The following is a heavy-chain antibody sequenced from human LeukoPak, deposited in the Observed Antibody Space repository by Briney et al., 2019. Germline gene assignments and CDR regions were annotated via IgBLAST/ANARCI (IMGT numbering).Heavy chain of an antibody. D-gene: IGHD4-17*01. Sequence: SEALSLTCAVSGGSFSAYYWTWIRQPPGKGLEWIGEINHSGSANYNPSLKSRVTISLDTSKNQFSLKLSSVTAADTAVYYCARGQGTVTTHWGQGTLVTVSS. CDR2: INHSGSA. CDR3: ARGQGTVTTH. CDR1: GGSFSAYY. V-gene: IGHV4-34*01. J-gene: IGHJ4*02.